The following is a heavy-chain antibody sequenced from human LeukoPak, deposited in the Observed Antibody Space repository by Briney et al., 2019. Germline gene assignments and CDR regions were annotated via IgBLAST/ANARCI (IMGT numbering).Heavy chain of an antibody. Sequence: GVSVKVSCKASGYTFTGYYMHWVRQARGQGLEWMGGIIPIFGTANYAQKFQGRVTITADESTSTAYMELSSLRSEDTAVYYCAREQVAPIGARWFDPWGQGTLVTVSS. D-gene: IGHD5-12*01. J-gene: IGHJ5*02. CDR2: IIPIFGTA. CDR1: GYTFTGYY. V-gene: IGHV1-69*13. CDR3: AREQVAPIGARWFDP.